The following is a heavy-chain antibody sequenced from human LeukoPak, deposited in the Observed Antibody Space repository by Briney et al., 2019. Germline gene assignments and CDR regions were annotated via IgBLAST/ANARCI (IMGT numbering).Heavy chain of an antibody. CDR2: IYYSGST. CDR3: ARLRLRYFDWLPFDYYMDV. Sequence: SETLSLTCTVSGGSISSYYWSWIRQPPGKGLEWIGYIYYSGSTNYNPSLNSPVTTSVDTSKNQFSLKLSSVTAADTAVYYCARLRLRYFDWLPFDYYMDVWGKGTTVTVSS. CDR1: GGSISSYY. V-gene: IGHV4-59*08. J-gene: IGHJ6*03. D-gene: IGHD3-9*01.